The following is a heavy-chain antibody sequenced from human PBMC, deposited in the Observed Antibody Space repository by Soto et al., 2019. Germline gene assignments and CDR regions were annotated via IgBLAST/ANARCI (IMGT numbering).Heavy chain of an antibody. J-gene: IGHJ4*02. V-gene: IGHV3-73*02. CDR2: IRDKANHYAT. Sequence: EVQLVESGGGWVQPGGSLKLSCSGSGFSFSDSAIHWVRQASGQGLEWVGRIRDKANHYATAYDVSVRGRFTISRDDSENTAYPQMDSLNTEDKAVNYCTRPPSGSYGDDSDYWGQGTLVTVSS. CDR3: TRPPSGSYGDDSDY. D-gene: IGHD1-26*01. CDR1: GFSFSDSA.